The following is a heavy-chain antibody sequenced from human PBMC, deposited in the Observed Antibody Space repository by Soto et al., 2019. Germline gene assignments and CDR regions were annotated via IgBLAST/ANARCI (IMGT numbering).Heavy chain of an antibody. D-gene: IGHD2-2*01. CDR3: TRGHQSGSVRYQLLSYYYYYYMDV. V-gene: IGHV3-49*03. CDR2: IRSKAYGGTT. CDR1: GFTFGDYA. Sequence: GGSLRLSCTASGFTFGDYAMSWFRQAPGKGLEWVGFIRSKAYGGTTEYAASVKGRFTISRDDSKSIAYLQMNSLKTEDTAVYYCTRGHQSGSVRYQLLSYYYYYYMDVWGKGTTVTVSS. J-gene: IGHJ6*03.